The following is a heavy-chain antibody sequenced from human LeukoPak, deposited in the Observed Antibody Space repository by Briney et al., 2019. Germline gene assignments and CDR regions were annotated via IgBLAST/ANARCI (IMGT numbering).Heavy chain of an antibody. CDR2: VNYSGGT. CDR3: AACISTTWAIDS. D-gene: IGHD2/OR15-2a*01. J-gene: IGHJ4*02. V-gene: IGHV4-34*01. CDR1: GDSFSGYY. Sequence: SETLSLTCAVYGDSFSGYYGTWIRQAPGKGLEWIGKVNYSGGTNYNPSLKSRVTMSVDTSKNQFSLKLSSVTAADTAVYYCAACISTTWAIDSWGQGTLATVSS.